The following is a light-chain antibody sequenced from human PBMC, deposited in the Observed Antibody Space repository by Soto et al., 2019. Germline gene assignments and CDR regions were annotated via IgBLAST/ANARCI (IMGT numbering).Light chain of an antibody. CDR3: HQYGSSPYT. CDR1: RSVSSRY. V-gene: IGKV3-20*01. CDR2: GAS. Sequence: EIVLTQSPGTLSLSPGERVTLSCRASRSVSSRYLGWYQQKPGQAPRLLIYGASSRASGIPDRFSGSESETDFTLTISRLEPEDFAVYYCHQYGSSPYTFGQGTKLEIK. J-gene: IGKJ2*01.